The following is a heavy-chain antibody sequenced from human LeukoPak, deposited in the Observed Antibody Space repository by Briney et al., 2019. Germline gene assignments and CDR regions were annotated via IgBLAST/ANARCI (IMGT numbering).Heavy chain of an antibody. CDR1: GFTFGSYE. V-gene: IGHV3-48*03. CDR2: INSNGNTI. D-gene: IGHD2-2*01. J-gene: IGHJ4*02. CDR3: VKIQYQLLYY. Sequence: GGSLRLSCAASGFTFGSYEMNWVRQAPGKGLEWVSYINSNGNTIYYADSVKGRFTISRDNAKNSLYLQMNSLRAEDTAVYYCVKIQYQLLYYWGQGTLVTVSS.